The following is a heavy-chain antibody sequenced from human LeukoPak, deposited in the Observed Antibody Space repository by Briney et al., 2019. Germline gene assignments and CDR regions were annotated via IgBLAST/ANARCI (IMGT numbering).Heavy chain of an antibody. CDR2: IKSKTDGGTT. V-gene: IGHV3-15*01. CDR3: TTEKAFRTDYFDY. CDR1: GFTFSNAW. J-gene: IGHJ4*02. Sequence: PGGSLRLSCAASGFTFSNAWMSWVRQAPGKGLEWVGRIKSKTDGGTTDYAAPVKGRFTISRDDSKNTLYLQMNSLKTEDTAVYYCTTEKAFRTDYFDYWGQGTLVTVSS. D-gene: IGHD1-14*01.